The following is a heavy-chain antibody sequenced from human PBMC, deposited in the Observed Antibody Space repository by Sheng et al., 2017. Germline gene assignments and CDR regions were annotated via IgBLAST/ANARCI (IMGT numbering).Heavy chain of an antibody. J-gene: IGHJ4*02. CDR1: GFTFSSYA. CDR3: AKGDCGGGDCRNSDH. Sequence: EVQLVESGGGLIQSGGSLRLSCAVSGFTFSSYAMSWVRQTPVKGLEWVSLISGSGDRTYYADSVKGRFTISRDNSQNTLYLQMNSLRAEDTAVYYCAKGDCGGGDCRNSDHWGQGNAGHRSPQ. CDR2: ISGSGDRT. V-gene: IGHV3-23*04. D-gene: IGHD2-21*02.